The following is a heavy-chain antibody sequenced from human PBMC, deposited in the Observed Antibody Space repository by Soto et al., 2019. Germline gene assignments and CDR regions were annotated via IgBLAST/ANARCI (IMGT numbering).Heavy chain of an antibody. CDR2: IYYSGST. Sequence: LSLSCTVCGCSISSYYWIWIRQPPGKGLEWIGYIYYSGSTNYNPSLKSRVTISVDTSKDQFSLKLSSVTAADTAVYYCARDGSGDYYGMDVWGQGTTVTVS. V-gene: IGHV4-59*01. D-gene: IGHD2-2*03. CDR1: GCSISSYY. CDR3: ARDGSGDYYGMDV. J-gene: IGHJ6*02.